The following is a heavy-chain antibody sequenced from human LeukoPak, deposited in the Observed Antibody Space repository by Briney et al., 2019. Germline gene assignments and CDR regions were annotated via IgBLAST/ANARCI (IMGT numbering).Heavy chain of an antibody. CDR1: GYTFTSYD. Sequence: ASVKVSCKASGYTFTSYDINWVRQATGQGLEWMGWMNPNSGNTGYAQKFQGRVTMTRNTSISTAYMELSSLRSEDTAVYYCARVGSGWYGLHYYYYGMDVWGQGTTVTVSS. CDR2: MNPNSGNT. CDR3: ARVGSGWYGLHYYYYGMDV. D-gene: IGHD6-19*01. J-gene: IGHJ6*02. V-gene: IGHV1-8*01.